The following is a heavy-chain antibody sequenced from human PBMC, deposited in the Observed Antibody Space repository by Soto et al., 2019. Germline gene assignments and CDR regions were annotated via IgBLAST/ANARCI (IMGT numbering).Heavy chain of an antibody. V-gene: IGHV3-9*02. CDR1: GFIADDYA. Sequence: EMQLVESGGGLVQPGRSLRLSCVGSGFIADDYAMHWVRQPPGKGLEWVSGISSNSETTNYADSVKGRFTISRDNAKNSLFLQMDSRNPEDTALYTCATDMQWGGMTTIHYFDSGGQGTLVTVSS. CDR2: ISSNSETT. J-gene: IGHJ4*02. CDR3: ATDMQWGGMTTIHYFDS. D-gene: IGHD6-19*01.